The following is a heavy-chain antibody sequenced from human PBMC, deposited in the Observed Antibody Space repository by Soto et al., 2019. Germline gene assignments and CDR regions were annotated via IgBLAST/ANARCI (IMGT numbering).Heavy chain of an antibody. CDR1: GYTFTSYD. CDR3: ARSTIDYGDYDYYYYYMDV. V-gene: IGHV1-8*01. CDR2: MNPNSGNT. J-gene: IGHJ6*03. D-gene: IGHD4-17*01. Sequence: ASVKVSCKASGYTFTSYDINWVRQATGQGLEWMGWMNPNSGNTGYAQKFQGRVTMTRNTSISTAYMELSSLRSEDTAVYYCARSTIDYGDYDYYYYYMDVWGKGTTVTVSS.